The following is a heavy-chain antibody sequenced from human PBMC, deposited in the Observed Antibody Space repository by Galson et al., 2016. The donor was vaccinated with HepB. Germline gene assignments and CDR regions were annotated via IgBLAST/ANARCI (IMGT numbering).Heavy chain of an antibody. J-gene: IGHJ6*02. CDR3: ATVPTLTAGRRNLRNAEGGMDV. CDR1: GYTFTTYG. V-gene: IGHV1-69-2*01. Sequence: VKVSCKASGYTFTTYGLNWVRQAPGQRFEWMGPVDPEDGETKYAEKFQDRVTITADTSIDTAYMELRSLRSEDTAVYYCATVPTLTAGRRNLRNAEGGMDVWGQGTTVSVS. CDR2: VDPEDGET. D-gene: IGHD4-17*01.